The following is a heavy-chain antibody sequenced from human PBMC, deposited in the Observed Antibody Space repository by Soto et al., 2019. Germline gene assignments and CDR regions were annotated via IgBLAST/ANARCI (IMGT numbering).Heavy chain of an antibody. V-gene: IGHV4-4*07. CDR3: ARDGTKTLRDWFDP. Sequence: SETLSLTCTVSGASISGYYWSWIRKSAGKGLEWIGRIYATGTTDYNPSLKSRVMMSVDTSKKQFSMKLRSVTAADTAVYYCARDGTKTLRDWFDPWGQGISVTVSS. CDR1: GASISGYY. CDR2: IYATGTT. J-gene: IGHJ5*02. D-gene: IGHD1-1*01.